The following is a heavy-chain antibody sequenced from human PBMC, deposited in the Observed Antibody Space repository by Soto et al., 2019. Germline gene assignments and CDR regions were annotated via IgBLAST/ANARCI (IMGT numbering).Heavy chain of an antibody. D-gene: IGHD4-17*01. V-gene: IGHV4-34*01. CDR2: INHSGST. CDR1: GGSFSGYY. J-gene: IGHJ5*02. Sequence: PSETLSLTCAVYGGSFSGYYWSWIRQPPGKGLEWIGEINHSGSTNYNPSLKSRVTISVDTSKNQFSLKLSSVTAADTAVYYCARFPDYGRPDWLDPWGQGTLVTVSS. CDR3: ARFPDYGRPDWLDP.